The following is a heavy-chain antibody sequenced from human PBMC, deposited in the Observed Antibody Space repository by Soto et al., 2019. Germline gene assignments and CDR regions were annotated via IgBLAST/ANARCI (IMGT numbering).Heavy chain of an antibody. CDR1: GGTFSSYA. V-gene: IGHV1-69*13. CDR2: IIPIFGTA. CDR3: ARSSGSTRPRGRYCGGDCYSPD. J-gene: IGHJ4*02. D-gene: IGHD2-21*02. Sequence: SVKVSCKASGGTFSSYAISWVRQAPGQGLEWMGGIIPIFGTANYAQKFQGRVTITADESTSTAYMELSSLRSEDTAVYYCARSSGSTRPRGRYCGGDCYSPDWGQGTLVTVSS.